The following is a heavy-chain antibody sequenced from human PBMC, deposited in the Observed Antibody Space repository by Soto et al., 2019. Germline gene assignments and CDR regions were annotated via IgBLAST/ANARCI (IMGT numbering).Heavy chain of an antibody. V-gene: IGHV3-7*03. D-gene: IGHD3-3*01. CDR2: IKQDGSEK. J-gene: IGHJ5*02. Sequence: TGGSLRLSCAASGFTFSSYWMSWVRQAPGKGLEWVANIKQDGSEKYYVDSVKGRFTISRDNAKNSLYLQMNSLRAEDTAVYYCARENGVSIRGGITIFGVVIGWFDPWGQGTLVTVSS. CDR1: GFTFSSYW. CDR3: ARENGVSIRGGITIFGVVIGWFDP.